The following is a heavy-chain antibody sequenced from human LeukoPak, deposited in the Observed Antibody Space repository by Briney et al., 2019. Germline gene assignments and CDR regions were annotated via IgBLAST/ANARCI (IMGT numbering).Heavy chain of an antibody. V-gene: IGHV4-30-4*01. J-gene: IGHJ4*02. CDR1: GGSISSGDYY. CDR2: IYYNGNT. CDR3: ASSFDYGDYFID. Sequence: SETLSLTCTVSGGSISSGDYYWNWIRQPPGKGLEWIGYIYYNGNTYYNPSLKSRVTISVDTSKNHFSLKLSSVTAADTAVYYCASSFDYGDYFIDWGQGTLVTVSS. D-gene: IGHD4-17*01.